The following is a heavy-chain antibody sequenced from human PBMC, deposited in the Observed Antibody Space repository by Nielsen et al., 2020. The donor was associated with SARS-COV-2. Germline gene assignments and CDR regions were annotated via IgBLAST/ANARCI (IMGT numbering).Heavy chain of an antibody. CDR3: GMTTDFYYYGMDV. CDR1: GFSFSRYS. Sequence: GGSLRLSCAASGFSFSRYSMVWVRQAPGKGLEWVSSITSSSSNIHYADSMKGRFTISRDNAKNSLFLQMNSLRAEDTAVYYCGMTTDFYYYGMDVWGQGTAVTVSS. D-gene: IGHD1-1*01. CDR2: ITSSSSNI. J-gene: IGHJ6*02. V-gene: IGHV3-21*01.